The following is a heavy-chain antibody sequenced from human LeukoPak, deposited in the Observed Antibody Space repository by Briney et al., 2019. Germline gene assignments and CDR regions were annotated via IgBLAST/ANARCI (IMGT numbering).Heavy chain of an antibody. CDR3: ARHLPYDYVWGSYRPLNWFDP. V-gene: IGHV4-38-2*01. J-gene: IGHJ5*02. Sequence: SETLSLTCAVSGYSISSGYYRGWLRQPPGKGLEGTGSIYHSGSTYYNPSLKSRVTISVDTSKNQFSLKLSSVTAADTAVYYCARHLPYDYVWGSYRPLNWFDPWGQGTLVTVSS. CDR2: IYHSGST. D-gene: IGHD3-16*02. CDR1: GYSISSGYY.